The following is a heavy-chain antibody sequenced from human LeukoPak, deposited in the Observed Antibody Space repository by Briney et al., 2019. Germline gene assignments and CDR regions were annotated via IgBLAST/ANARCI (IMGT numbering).Heavy chain of an antibody. V-gene: IGHV3-15*01. J-gene: IGHJ4*02. D-gene: IGHD3-9*01. CDR2: IKSKTDGGTT. Sequence: GGSLRLSCAASGFTFSNAWMSWVRQAPGKGLEWVGRIKSKTDGGTTDYAAPVKGRFTISRDDSKNTLYLQMNSLKTEDTAVYYCTTIIPPYYDILTGYSALWGRGTLVTVSS. CDR3: TTIIPPYYDILTGYSAL. CDR1: GFTFSNAW.